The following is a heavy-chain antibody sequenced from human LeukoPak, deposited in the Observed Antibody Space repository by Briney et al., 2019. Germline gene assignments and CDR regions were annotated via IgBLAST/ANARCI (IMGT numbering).Heavy chain of an antibody. CDR1: GFTFSTYT. CDR2: ISSSSSYI. Sequence: TGGSLRLSCAASGFTFSTYTMTWVRQAPGKGLEWVSFISSSSSYIYYADSVKGRFTISRDNSKNTLYLQMNSLRAEDTAVYYCARLYYYGPGGYFDHWGQGTQVTVSS. J-gene: IGHJ4*02. CDR3: ARLYYYGPGGYFDH. D-gene: IGHD3-10*01. V-gene: IGHV3-21*01.